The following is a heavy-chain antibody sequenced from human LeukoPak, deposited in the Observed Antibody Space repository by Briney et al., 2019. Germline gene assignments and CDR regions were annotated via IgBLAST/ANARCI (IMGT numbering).Heavy chain of an antibody. V-gene: IGHV4-61*02. J-gene: IGHJ4*02. Sequence: SETLSLTCSVSGGSISSSNYYWSWIRQPAGKGLEWIGRIYTSESTNYNPSLKSRVTISVDTSRNQFSLKLSSVTAADTAVYYCARGLWFGDENPPYFDYWGQGTLVTDSS. D-gene: IGHD3-10*01. CDR3: ARGLWFGDENPPYFDY. CDR1: GGSISSSNYY. CDR2: IYTSEST.